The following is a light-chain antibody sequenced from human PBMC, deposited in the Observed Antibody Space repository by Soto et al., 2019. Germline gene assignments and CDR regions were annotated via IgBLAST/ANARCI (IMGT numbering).Light chain of an antibody. Sequence: DIQMTQSPSSLSASVGDRVTITCQARQDITHYLNWYQQKPGKAPRLLLYDASSLETGVPSRFSGSGSGTDFTFTISSLQPEDIATYYCQHYDHLPITFGQGTRLEIK. J-gene: IGKJ5*01. V-gene: IGKV1-33*01. CDR2: DAS. CDR1: QDITHY. CDR3: QHYDHLPIT.